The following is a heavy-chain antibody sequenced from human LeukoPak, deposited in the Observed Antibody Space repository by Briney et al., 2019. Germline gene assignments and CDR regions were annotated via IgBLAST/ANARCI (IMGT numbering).Heavy chain of an antibody. Sequence: PSETLSLTCTVSGGSISSSDNYWGWIRQPPGKGLEWIGSIFYGVNTNYNPSLKSRVIISGDLSKTHLSLKLSSVTATDTAVYYCVRHVADGDYITNWGQGILVIVSS. CDR1: GGSISSSDNY. CDR3: VRHVADGDYITN. D-gene: IGHD4-17*01. CDR2: IFYGVNT. J-gene: IGHJ4*02. V-gene: IGHV4-39*01.